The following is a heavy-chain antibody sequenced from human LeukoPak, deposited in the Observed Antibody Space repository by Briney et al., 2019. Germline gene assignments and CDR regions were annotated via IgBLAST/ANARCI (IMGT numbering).Heavy chain of an antibody. V-gene: IGHV2-5*02. CDR3: ARLAYYDNSGSSRPFDI. J-gene: IGHJ3*02. CDR2: ISWDDDK. D-gene: IGHD3-22*01. CDR1: GFSLTTRGVG. Sequence: SGPTLVNPTQTLTLTCAFSGFSLTTRGVGVGWIRQPPGKALEWLALISWDDDKRYTTSLESRLTITKDPSKKQVVLTVTHLDPVDTATYYCARLAYYDNSGSSRPFDIWGQGTRVTVSS.